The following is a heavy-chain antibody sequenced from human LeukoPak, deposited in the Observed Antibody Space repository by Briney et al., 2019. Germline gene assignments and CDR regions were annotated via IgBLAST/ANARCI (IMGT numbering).Heavy chain of an antibody. D-gene: IGHD5-18*01. CDR1: GFTFSSYE. CDR3: ARNWRLWLGAFNI. V-gene: IGHV3-48*03. Sequence: GGSLRLSCAASGFTFSSYEMNWVRQAPGKGLEWVSYISSSGSTIYYADSVKGRFTISRDNAKNSLYLQMNSLRAEDTAVYYWARNWRLWLGAFNIWGKGQWSPSLQ. J-gene: IGHJ3*02. CDR2: ISSSGSTI.